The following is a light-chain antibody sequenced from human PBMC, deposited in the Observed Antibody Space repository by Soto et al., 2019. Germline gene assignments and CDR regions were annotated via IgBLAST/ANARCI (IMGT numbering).Light chain of an antibody. Sequence: QSALTQPASVSGSPGQSITISCTGTSSDVGKYNLVSWYQQHPGKAPKVMILQGYKRPSGVSNRFSGSKSGTSASLAITWLQAEDEADYYCQSYDSSLSGHVVFGGGTKLTVL. J-gene: IGLJ2*01. CDR1: SSDVGKYNL. CDR2: QGY. V-gene: IGLV2-14*02. CDR3: QSYDSSLSGHVV.